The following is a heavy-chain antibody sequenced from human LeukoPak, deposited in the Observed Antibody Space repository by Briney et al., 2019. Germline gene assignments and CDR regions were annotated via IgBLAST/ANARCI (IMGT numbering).Heavy chain of an antibody. CDR1: GYTFTSYG. CDR2: IGAYNGNT. Sequence: ASVKVSCRASGYTFTSYGISWVRQAPGQGLEWMGWIGAYNGNTNYAQKLQGRVTMTTDTSTSTAYMELRSLRSDDTAVYYCARDGAEAGIFDYWGQGTLVTVSS. D-gene: IGHD6-19*01. J-gene: IGHJ4*02. CDR3: ARDGAEAGIFDY. V-gene: IGHV1-18*01.